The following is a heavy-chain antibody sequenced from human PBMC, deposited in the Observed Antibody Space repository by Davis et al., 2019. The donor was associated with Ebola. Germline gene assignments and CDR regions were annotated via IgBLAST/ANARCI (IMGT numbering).Heavy chain of an antibody. J-gene: IGHJ2*01. CDR3: AKDQAGVGATTFWYFDL. CDR1: QFTFSTNG. D-gene: IGHD1-26*01. CDR2: ISDSGGNT. V-gene: IGHV3-23*01. Sequence: GESLKISCAASQFTFSTNGLHWVRQAPGKGLEWFSGISDSGGNTYYADSVQGRFTISRDNSKNTLDLQMNSLRAEDTAVYYCAKDQAGVGATTFWYFDLWGRGALVTVSS.